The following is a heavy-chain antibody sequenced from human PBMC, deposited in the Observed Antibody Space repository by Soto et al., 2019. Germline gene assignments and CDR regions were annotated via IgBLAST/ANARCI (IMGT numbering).Heavy chain of an antibody. CDR2: INHSGST. D-gene: IGHD3-22*01. J-gene: IGHJ5*02. V-gene: IGHV4-34*01. CDR1: GGSFSGYY. CDR3: ARGLHRITMIASRGNRWFDP. Sequence: QVQLQQWGAGLLKPSETLSLTCAVYGGSFSGYYWSWIRQPPGKGLEWIGEINHSGSTNYNPSLKSRVTISVDTSKNQFSLKLSSVTAADTAVYYCARGLHRITMIASRGNRWFDPWGQGTLVTVSS.